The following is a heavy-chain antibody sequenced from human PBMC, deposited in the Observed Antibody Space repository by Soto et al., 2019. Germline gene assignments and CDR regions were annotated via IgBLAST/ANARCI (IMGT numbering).Heavy chain of an antibody. D-gene: IGHD6-19*01. V-gene: IGHV3-64*01. Sequence: GGSLRLSCAASGFTFSSYAMHWVRQAPGKGLEYVSAISSNGGSTYYANSVKGRFTISRDNSKNTLYLQMGSLRAEDMAVYYCARGMSGSGAPRSLAEYFQHWGQGTLVTVSS. CDR1: GFTFSSYA. CDR2: ISSNGGST. CDR3: ARGMSGSGAPRSLAEYFQH. J-gene: IGHJ1*01.